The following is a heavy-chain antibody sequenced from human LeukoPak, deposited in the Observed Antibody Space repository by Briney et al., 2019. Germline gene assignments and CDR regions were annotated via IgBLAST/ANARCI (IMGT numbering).Heavy chain of an antibody. CDR3: AKDHGGGYSSGFDY. CDR2: ISGSGGST. Sequence: HPGGSLRLSCAASGFTFSSYAMSWVRQAPGKGLEWVSAISGSGGSTYYADSVKGRFTISRDNSKNTLYLQMNSLRAEDTAVYYCAKDHGGGYSSGFDYWGQGTLVTVSS. CDR1: GFTFSSYA. D-gene: IGHD1-26*01. V-gene: IGHV3-23*01. J-gene: IGHJ4*02.